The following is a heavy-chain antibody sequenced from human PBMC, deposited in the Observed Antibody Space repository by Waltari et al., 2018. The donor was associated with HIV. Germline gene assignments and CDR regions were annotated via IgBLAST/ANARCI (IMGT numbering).Heavy chain of an antibody. J-gene: IGHJ4*02. CDR1: GYTFTSSE. Sequence: QVNLVQSGVEVKKPGASVKVSCKTSGYTFTSSEISWMRQAPGQGLECMGGIRPHNGDTNYVQKFQGRVSMTADTSTRTAYMELRSLRSDDTAVYYCGRSKVTYFDYWGQGTLVTVSS. D-gene: IGHD2-21*02. CDR3: GRSKVTYFDY. CDR2: IRPHNGDT. V-gene: IGHV1-18*01.